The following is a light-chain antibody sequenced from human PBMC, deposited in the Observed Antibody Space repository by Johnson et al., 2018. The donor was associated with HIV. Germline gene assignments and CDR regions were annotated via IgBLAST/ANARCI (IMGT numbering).Light chain of an antibody. Sequence: QPVLTQPPSVSAAPGQKVTISCSGSSSNIGNNYVSWYQQLPGTAPKLLIYENNKRPSGIPDRFSGSKSGTSATLGITGLQTGDEADYYCGTWDSSLSAGVFGTATKVTVL. CDR2: ENN. CDR1: SSNIGNNY. V-gene: IGLV1-51*02. CDR3: GTWDSSLSAGV. J-gene: IGLJ1*01.